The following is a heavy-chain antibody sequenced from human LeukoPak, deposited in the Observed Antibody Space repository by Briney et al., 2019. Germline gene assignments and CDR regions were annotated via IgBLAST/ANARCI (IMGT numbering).Heavy chain of an antibody. CDR1: GFTFSTYA. CDR2: TSGSGRNT. Sequence: GGSLRLSCAASGFTFSTYAMTWVRQAPGKGLEWVSSTSGSGRNTYYADSVKGRFTISRDNSKNTLYLQMNSLRAEDTAIYYCAKDPESNSYGSFDNWGQGTLVTVSS. D-gene: IGHD5-18*01. CDR3: AKDPESNSYGSFDN. V-gene: IGHV3-23*01. J-gene: IGHJ4*02.